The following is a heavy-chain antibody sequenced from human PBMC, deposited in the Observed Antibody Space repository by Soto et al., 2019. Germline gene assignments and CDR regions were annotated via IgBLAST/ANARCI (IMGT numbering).Heavy chain of an antibody. D-gene: IGHD5-12*01. J-gene: IGHJ4*02. CDR1: GGSISSGGYY. V-gene: IGHV4-31*03. CDR2: IYYSGST. Sequence: SETLSLTCTVSGGSISSGGYYWSWIRQHPGRGLEWIGYIYYSGSTYYNPSLKSRVTISVDTSKNQFSLKLSSVTAADTAVYYCARDVSGYDFYKSIYFDYWGQGTLVTVSP. CDR3: ARDVSGYDFYKSIYFDY.